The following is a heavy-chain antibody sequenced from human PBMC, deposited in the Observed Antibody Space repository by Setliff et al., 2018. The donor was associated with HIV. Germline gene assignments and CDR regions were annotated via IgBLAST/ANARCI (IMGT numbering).Heavy chain of an antibody. Sequence: PSETLSLTCSVSGDSISSGGHYWSWIRQSPGKGLEWIGYIHYSGSTYFNPSLKSRVSISTDTSKNQFPLKLTSVTAADTAVYYCASRDTSRYFDDYWGQGTLVTVSS. V-gene: IGHV4-30-4*08. CDR3: ASRDTSRYFDDY. CDR2: IHYSGST. D-gene: IGHD3-22*01. CDR1: GDSISSGGHY. J-gene: IGHJ4*02.